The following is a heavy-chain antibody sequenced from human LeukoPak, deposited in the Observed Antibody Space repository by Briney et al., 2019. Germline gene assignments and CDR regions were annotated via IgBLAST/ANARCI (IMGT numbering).Heavy chain of an antibody. CDR3: ARGFTFTPGRYGGTSGLCFDS. CDR1: GGSFSHYY. V-gene: IGHV4-34*01. D-gene: IGHD4-23*01. CDR2: INHSGST. Sequence: SETLSLTCAVYGGSFSHYYWSWIRQPPGKGLEWIGEINHSGSTNYNPSLKSRVFISVGTSKKQFSLHLTSVTAADTALYYCARGFTFTPGRYGGTSGLCFDSWGQGTLVTVSS. J-gene: IGHJ4*02.